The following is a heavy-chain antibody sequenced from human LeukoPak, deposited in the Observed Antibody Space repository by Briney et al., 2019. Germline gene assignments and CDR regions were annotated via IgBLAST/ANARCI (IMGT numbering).Heavy chain of an antibody. J-gene: IGHJ4*02. CDR1: GFTFSSYA. V-gene: IGHV3-30-3*01. Sequence: GGSLRLSCAASGFTFSSYAMHWVRQAPGKGLEWVAVISYDGSNKYYADSVKGRFTISRDNSKNTLYLQMNSLRAEDTAVYYCARSGARWLQLPYYFDYWGQGTLVTVSS. CDR2: ISYDGSNK. D-gene: IGHD5-24*01. CDR3: ARSGARWLQLPYYFDY.